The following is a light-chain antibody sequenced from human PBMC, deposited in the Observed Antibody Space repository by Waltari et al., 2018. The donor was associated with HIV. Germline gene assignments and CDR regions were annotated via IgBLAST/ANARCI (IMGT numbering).Light chain of an antibody. CDR1: SGIITRHY. V-gene: IGLV6-57*03. J-gene: IGLJ2*01. Sequence: NFILTQPPSVSESPGKTVTISCTRSSGIITRHYDQWYQQPPGSAPTPVIYKDDQRPSGVPERFSGSIDSTANSASLTSAGLRTEDEADYYCQSYDNDNTVLFGGGTKLTVL. CDR3: QSYDNDNTVL. CDR2: KDD.